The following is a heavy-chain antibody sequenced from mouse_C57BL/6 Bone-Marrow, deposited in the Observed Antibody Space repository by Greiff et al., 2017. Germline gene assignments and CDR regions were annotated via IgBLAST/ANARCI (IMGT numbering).Heavy chain of an antibody. V-gene: IGHV1-15*01. CDR3: TRYPYYYGSRGDWYFDV. CDR1: GYTFTDYE. Sequence: QVQLQQSGAELVRPGASVTLSCKASGYTFTDYEMHWVKQTPVHGLEWIGAIDPETGGTAYTQKFKGKAILTADKSSSTAYMELRSLTSEDSAVYYCTRYPYYYGSRGDWYFDVWGTGTTVTVSS. J-gene: IGHJ1*03. CDR2: IDPETGGT. D-gene: IGHD1-1*01.